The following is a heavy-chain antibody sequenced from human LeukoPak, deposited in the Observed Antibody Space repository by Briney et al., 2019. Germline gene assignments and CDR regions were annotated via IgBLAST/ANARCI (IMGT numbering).Heavy chain of an antibody. V-gene: IGHV3-74*01. D-gene: IGHD6-19*01. CDR2: INSDGSST. Sequence: PGGSLRLSCAASGFTFSSYWMHWVRQAPGKGLVWVSRINSDGSSTSYADSVKGRFTISRDNSKNTLYLQMNSLRAEDTAVYYCAKDPRRGSSGWYVNNWFDPWGQGTLVTVSS. J-gene: IGHJ5*02. CDR3: AKDPRRGSSGWYVNNWFDP. CDR1: GFTFSSYW.